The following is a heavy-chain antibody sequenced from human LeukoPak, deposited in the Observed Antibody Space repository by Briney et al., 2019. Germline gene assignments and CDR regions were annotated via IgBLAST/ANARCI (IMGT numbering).Heavy chain of an antibody. CDR1: GGTFSSYA. CDR3: ARCIAAQGENDY. D-gene: IGHD6-6*01. V-gene: IGHV1-69*13. CDR2: IIPIFGTA. J-gene: IGHJ4*02. Sequence: GASVKVSCKASGGTFSSYAISWVRQAPGQGLEWMGGIIPIFGTANYAQKFQGRVTITADESTSTAYMELSSLRSEDTAVYYCARCIAAQGENDYWGQGTLVTVSS.